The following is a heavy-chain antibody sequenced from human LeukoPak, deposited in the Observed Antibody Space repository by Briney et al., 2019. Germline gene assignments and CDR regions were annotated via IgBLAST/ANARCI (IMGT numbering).Heavy chain of an antibody. CDR1: GDSISSGCYY. Sequence: SETLSLTCTVSGDSISSGCYYWSWIRQHPGKGLLSIGYIYYSGSTYYNPSLKSRVTISVDTSKNQFSLKLSSVTAADTAVYYCARGPYGSGTYNPDYWGQGTLVTVSS. D-gene: IGHD3-10*01. V-gene: IGHV4-31*03. CDR3: ARGPYGSGTYNPDY. J-gene: IGHJ4*02. CDR2: IYYSGST.